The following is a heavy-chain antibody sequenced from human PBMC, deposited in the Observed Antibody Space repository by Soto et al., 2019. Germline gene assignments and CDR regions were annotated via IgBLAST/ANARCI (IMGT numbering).Heavy chain of an antibody. J-gene: IGHJ5*02. CDR2: INPKRGGT. CDR1: GYTFSGNY. Sequence: QAQLVQSGAEVKKPGASVKVSCMASGYTFSGNYLHWVRQAPGQGREWMGWINPKRGGTGYAQKFRARVPMTTDTSTSTAYMELSSRRSADTAVYYCARGIAALRLSWFGPWGQGTLVTVSS. CDR3: ARGIAALRLSWFGP. D-gene: IGHD6-13*01. V-gene: IGHV1-2*02.